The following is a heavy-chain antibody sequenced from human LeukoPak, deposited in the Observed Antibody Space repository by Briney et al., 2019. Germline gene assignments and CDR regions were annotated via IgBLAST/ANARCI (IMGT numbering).Heavy chain of an antibody. J-gene: IGHJ4*02. Sequence: ASVKVSCKASGYTFTSYGISWVRQAPGQGLEWMGWISAYNGNTNYAQKFQGRVTVTADESTSTAYMELSSLRSEDTAVYYCARDTAYYYDSSGYSYFDYWGQGTLVTVSS. CDR2: ISAYNGNT. CDR1: GYTFTSYG. D-gene: IGHD3-22*01. CDR3: ARDTAYYYDSSGYSYFDY. V-gene: IGHV1-18*01.